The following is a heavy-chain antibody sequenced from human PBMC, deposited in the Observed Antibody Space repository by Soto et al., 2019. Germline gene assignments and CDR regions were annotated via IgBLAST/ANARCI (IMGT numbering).Heavy chain of an antibody. CDR1: GFTFSSYA. V-gene: IGHV3-23*01. CDR2: ISGSGGST. Sequence: EVQLLESGGGLVQPGGSLRLSCAASGFTFSSYAMSWVRQAPGKGLEWVSAISGSGGSTYYADSVKGRFTISRDNSKNPLYLQMNSLRAEDTAVYYCEKAKGYCSGGSCYGIDYWGPGTLVTVSS. D-gene: IGHD2-15*01. J-gene: IGHJ4*02. CDR3: EKAKGYCSGGSCYGIDY.